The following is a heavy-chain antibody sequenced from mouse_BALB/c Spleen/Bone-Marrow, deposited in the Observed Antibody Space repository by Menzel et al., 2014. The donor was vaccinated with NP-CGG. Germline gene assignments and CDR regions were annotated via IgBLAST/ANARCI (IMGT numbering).Heavy chain of an antibody. D-gene: IGHD1-1*01. CDR1: GYTFIDYN. V-gene: IGHV1-18*01. CDR3: ARSSRYLACFAY. CDR2: INPNYENT. Sequence: VQLQQSGVEVVKPGASVKISCKASGYTFIDYNMDWVKQSHGKSLEWIGDINPNYENTSHNQKFKGKATLTVDKPSSTAYMELRSLTSEDTAVYYCARSSRYLACFAYWGQGTLVTVSA. J-gene: IGHJ3*01.